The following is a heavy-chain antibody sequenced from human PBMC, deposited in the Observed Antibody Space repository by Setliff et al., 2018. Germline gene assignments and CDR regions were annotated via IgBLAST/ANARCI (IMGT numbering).Heavy chain of an antibody. Sequence: PGESLKISCKASGYIFTNYWIGWVRQMPGKGLEWMGVIYPGDSDIRYSPSFQGQVTISADKSINTAYLQWSSLKASDTAIYYCTRHEDRNKCTSSSCYRENDAFDVWGQGAMVT. CDR3: TRHEDRNKCTSSSCYRENDAFDV. CDR2: IYPGDSDI. CDR1: GYIFTNYW. V-gene: IGHV5-51*01. J-gene: IGHJ3*01. D-gene: IGHD2-2*01.